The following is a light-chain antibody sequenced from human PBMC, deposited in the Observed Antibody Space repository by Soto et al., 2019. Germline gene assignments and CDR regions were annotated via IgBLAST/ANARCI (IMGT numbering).Light chain of an antibody. J-gene: IGLJ2*01. V-gene: IGLV2-11*01. CDR3: CSYAGSYTSGVV. CDR2: DVS. CDR1: SSDVGGYSY. Sequence: QSVLTQPRSVSGSPGQSVTISCTGTSSDVGGYSYVSWYQQHPGKAPKLMIYDVSKRPSGVPDRFSGSKSGNTASLTISGLQAEDEADYYCCSYAGSYTSGVVFGGGTKLTVL.